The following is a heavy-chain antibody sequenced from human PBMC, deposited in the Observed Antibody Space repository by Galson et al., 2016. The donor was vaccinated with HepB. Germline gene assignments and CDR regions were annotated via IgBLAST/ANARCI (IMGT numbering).Heavy chain of an antibody. CDR2: ANHDASDT. J-gene: IGHJ4*02. D-gene: IGHD2-21*02. CDR1: GFTFGHYW. V-gene: IGHV3-74*01. Sequence: SLRLSCAASGFTFGHYWMHWVRQAPGKGLVWVSRANHDASDTAYASSVEGRFTISRDNAKNTLYLQMNSLRAEDTAVCYCARCGSFVDCFSPQLDSWGLGTLVTVSS. CDR3: ARCGSFVDCFSPQLDS.